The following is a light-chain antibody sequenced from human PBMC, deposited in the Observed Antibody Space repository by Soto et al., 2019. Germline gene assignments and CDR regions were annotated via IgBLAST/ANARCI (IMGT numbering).Light chain of an antibody. J-gene: IGKJ1*01. Sequence: IVMTQSPATLSVSPGERATLSCRASQSVSSNLAWYQQKPGQAPRLLIYGASTRATGIPARFSGSGSGTEFTLTISSLQSEDFAVYYCQQYNNWWTLGQGTKVDIK. CDR1: QSVSSN. CDR2: GAS. CDR3: QQYNNWWT. V-gene: IGKV3-15*01.